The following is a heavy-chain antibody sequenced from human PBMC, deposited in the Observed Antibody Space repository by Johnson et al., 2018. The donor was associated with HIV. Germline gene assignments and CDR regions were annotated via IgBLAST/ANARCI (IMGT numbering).Heavy chain of an antibody. CDR2: IRYDGSNK. J-gene: IGHJ3*02. CDR3: ARGAQWELLIDAFDI. D-gene: IGHD1-26*01. V-gene: IGHV3-30*02. CDR1: GFIFSTYG. Sequence: QVQLVESGGGVVQPGGSMRLSCAASGFIFSTYGMHWVRQAPGKGLEWVAFIRYDGSNKYYVDSVKGRFTISRDNAKNSLYLQMNSLRAEDTALYYCARGAQWELLIDAFDIWGQGTMVTVSS.